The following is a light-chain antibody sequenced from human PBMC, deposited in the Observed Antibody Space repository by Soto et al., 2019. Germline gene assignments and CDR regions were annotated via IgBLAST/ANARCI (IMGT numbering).Light chain of an antibody. J-gene: IGLJ2*01. V-gene: IGLV2-23*02. CDR1: SSDVGSYNL. Sequence: QSALTQPASVSGSPGQSITISCTGTSSDVGSYNLVSWYQQHPGKAPKFMIYEVNKRPSGVSNRFSGSKSGNTASLTIYGLQAEDEADYYCCSYAGSSTYVVFGGGTKLTVL. CDR2: EVN. CDR3: CSYAGSSTYVV.